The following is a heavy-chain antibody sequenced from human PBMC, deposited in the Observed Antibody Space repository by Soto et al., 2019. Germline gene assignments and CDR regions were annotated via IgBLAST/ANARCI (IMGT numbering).Heavy chain of an antibody. CDR2: IHTGGKT. CDR3: ATGGSKRVRGAIVEVFHLEF. D-gene: IGHD3-10*01. V-gene: IGHV3-53*02. J-gene: IGHJ4*02. Sequence: ELQLVESGGGLIQPGGSLRLSCAASGFTVTRNYMTWVRLAPGKGVECVSTIHTGGKTFYTDSVKGRFTVSRDASKNTVDLQMNTLSVEDTAVYYCATGGSKRVRGAIVEVFHLEFWGRGTVVTVSS. CDR1: GFTVTRNY.